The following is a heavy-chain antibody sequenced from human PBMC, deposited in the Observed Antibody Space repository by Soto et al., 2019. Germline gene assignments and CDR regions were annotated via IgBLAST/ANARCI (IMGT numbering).Heavy chain of an antibody. Sequence: ASVKVSCKASGGTFSSYAISWVRQAPGQGLEWMGGIIPIFGTANYAQKFQGRVTITADESTSTAYMELSSLRSEDTAVYYCASRPIWNGYAFAFDIWGQGTMVTVSS. V-gene: IGHV1-69*13. J-gene: IGHJ3*02. CDR3: ASRPIWNGYAFAFDI. D-gene: IGHD3-3*01. CDR1: GGTFSSYA. CDR2: IIPIFGTA.